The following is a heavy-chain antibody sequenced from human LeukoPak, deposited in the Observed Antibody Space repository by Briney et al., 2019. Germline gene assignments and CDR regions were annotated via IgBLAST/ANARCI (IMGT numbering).Heavy chain of an antibody. V-gene: IGHV3-7*03. CDR2: INQDGSDK. CDR3: AVGSGWLSDY. Sequence: GGSLRLSCVVSGLTSTTYWMNWVRQAPGKGLEWVANINQDGSDKHYVGSVKGRFSVSGDYAKKSLYPQMNNLRDDDTAVYYYAVGSGWLSDYWGQGTLVTVSS. CDR1: GLTSTTYW. J-gene: IGHJ4*02. D-gene: IGHD6-19*01.